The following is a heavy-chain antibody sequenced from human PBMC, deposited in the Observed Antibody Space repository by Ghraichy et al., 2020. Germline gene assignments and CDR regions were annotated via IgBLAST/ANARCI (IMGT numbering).Heavy chain of an antibody. V-gene: IGHV4-59*08. D-gene: IGHD3-16*02. CDR1: GGSISSHY. J-gene: IGHJ2*01. CDR2: IYYSGCT. CDR3: ARARGSYPHWHYDL. Sequence: SETLSLTCTVSGGSISSHYWSWIRQSPGKGLEWIGYIYYSGCTTYNPSLKSRVTISVDTSKNQFSLKLSSVTAADTAIYYCARARGSYPHWHYDLWGRGTLVTVSS.